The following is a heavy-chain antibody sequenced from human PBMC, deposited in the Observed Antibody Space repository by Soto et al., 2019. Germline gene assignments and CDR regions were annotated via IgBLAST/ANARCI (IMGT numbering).Heavy chain of an antibody. CDR3: ANHSPVRLETPFDY. V-gene: IGHV3-23*01. D-gene: IGHD6-19*01. CDR2: ISGSGGST. CDR1: GFTFSSYA. J-gene: IGHJ4*02. Sequence: GGSLRLSCAASGFTFSSYAMSWVRQAPGKGLGWVSAISGSGGSTYYADSVKGRFTISRDNSKNTLYLQMNSLRAEDTAVYYCANHSPVRLETPFDYWGQGTLVTVSS.